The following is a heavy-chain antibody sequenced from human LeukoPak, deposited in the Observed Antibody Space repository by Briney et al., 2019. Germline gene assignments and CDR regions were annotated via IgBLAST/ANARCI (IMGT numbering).Heavy chain of an antibody. D-gene: IGHD6-25*01. J-gene: IGHJ5*02. CDR3: GAATLS. V-gene: IGHV3-7*01. Sequence: PGGSLRLSCAASGFDFDFYWLSWVRQAPGKGPEWVANIKRDGSDRNYVDSVRGRFTISRDNAKKSLFLQMNGLRVEDTGMYYCGAATLSWGQGTLVTVSS. CDR2: IKRDGSDR. CDR1: GFDFDFYW.